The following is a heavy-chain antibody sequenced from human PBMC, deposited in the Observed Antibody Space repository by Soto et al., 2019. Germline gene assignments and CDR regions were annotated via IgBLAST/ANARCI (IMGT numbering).Heavy chain of an antibody. J-gene: IGHJ4*02. CDR3: TRGDGIAARPFDY. CDR2: INSDGSST. D-gene: IGHD6-6*01. CDR1: GFTFSSYW. V-gene: IGHV3-74*01. Sequence: PGGSLRLSCAASGFTFSSYWMHWVRQAPGKGLVWVSRINSDGSSTRYADSVKGRFTISRDNAKYTLYLQMNSLRAEDTAVYYCTRGDGIAARPFDYWGQGAQVTVSS.